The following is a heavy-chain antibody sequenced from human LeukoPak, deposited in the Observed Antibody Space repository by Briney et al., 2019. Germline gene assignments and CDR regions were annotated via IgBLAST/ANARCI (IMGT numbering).Heavy chain of an antibody. D-gene: IGHD3-3*01. CDR3: TRDVLLHPGDDY. J-gene: IGHJ4*02. V-gene: IGHV3-7*04. CDR2: IKQDGSEK. CDR1: GFTFSRFW. Sequence: GGSLRLSCAASGFTFSRFWMTWVRQAPGKGLEWVANIKQDGSEKYYVDSVKGRFTVSRDNAKNSLYLQMNSLRAEDTAVYFCTRDVLLHPGDDYWGQGTLVTVSS.